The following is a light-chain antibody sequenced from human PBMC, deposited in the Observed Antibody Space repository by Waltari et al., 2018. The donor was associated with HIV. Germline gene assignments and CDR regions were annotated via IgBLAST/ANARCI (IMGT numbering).Light chain of an antibody. J-gene: IGLJ2*01. CDR3: VTWDTEMMAVV. CDR2: DNK. V-gene: IGLV1-51*01. Sequence: QSVLTQPPSESASPGQKVTISCSGNSSNIGNHYVSWYQQVPGTAPRLLLYDNKPRPSEIPDRFSGSKSGTSAILGITGLQTGDEADYFCVTWDTEMMAVVFGGGTKLTVL. CDR1: SSNIGNHY.